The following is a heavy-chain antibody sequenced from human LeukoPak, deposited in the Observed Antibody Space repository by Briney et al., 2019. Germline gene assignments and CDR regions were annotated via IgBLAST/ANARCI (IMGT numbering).Heavy chain of an antibody. J-gene: IGHJ4*02. Sequence: GGSLRLSCAASGYTFSDFSVNWVRQAPGKGLEWVSSISVRSNYRYYADSVRGRFTISRDDARDSLFLQMNSLRAEDTAVYFCVRLRRNSDRSGYYHYYDYWGQGTLVTVSS. CDR1: GYTFSDFS. CDR3: VRLRRNSDRSGYYHYYDY. V-gene: IGHV3-21*01. D-gene: IGHD3-22*01. CDR2: ISVRSNYR.